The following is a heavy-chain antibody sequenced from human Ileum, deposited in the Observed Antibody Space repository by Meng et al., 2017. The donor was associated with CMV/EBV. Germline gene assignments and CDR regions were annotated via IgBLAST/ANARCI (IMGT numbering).Heavy chain of an antibody. Sequence: GESLKISCAASGFTFSSYSMNWVRQAPGKGLEWVSSISTSGSSIHYADSVKGRFTVSRDNTKNSLYLQMNSLRTEDTAVYYCARVKLGPGITIFGVLIADYWGQGTLVTVSS. D-gene: IGHD3-3*01. CDR3: ARVKLGPGITIFGVLIADY. CDR2: ISTSGSSI. J-gene: IGHJ4*02. CDR1: GFTFSSYS. V-gene: IGHV3-21*01.